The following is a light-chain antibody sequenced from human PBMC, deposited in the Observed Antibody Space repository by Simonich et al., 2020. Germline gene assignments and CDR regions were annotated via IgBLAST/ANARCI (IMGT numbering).Light chain of an antibody. CDR1: QDISNY. Sequence: IQMPQSPSSLSESVGDRVTITCQASQDISNYLNWYQQKPGKAPKLLIYDASNLETGVPSRFSGSGSGTDFTFTISSLQPEDIATYYCQQYDNLPRAFGPGTKVDIK. J-gene: IGKJ3*01. CDR2: DAS. CDR3: QQYDNLPRA. V-gene: IGKV1-33*01.